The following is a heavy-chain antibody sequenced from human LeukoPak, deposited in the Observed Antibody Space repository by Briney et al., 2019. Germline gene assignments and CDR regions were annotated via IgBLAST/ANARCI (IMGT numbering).Heavy chain of an antibody. V-gene: IGHV6-1*01. CDR1: GDSVSSKSAA. D-gene: IGHD5-18*01. J-gene: IGHJ4*02. Sequence: SQTLSLTCAISGDSVSSKSAAWNWIRQSPSRGLEWLGRTHYRSKWHNEYAVSVKSRVIINPDTSKNQFSLQLNSMTPEDTAVYYCARTAMRVVDSWGQGTLVTVSS. CDR3: ARTAMRVVDS. CDR2: THYRSKWHN.